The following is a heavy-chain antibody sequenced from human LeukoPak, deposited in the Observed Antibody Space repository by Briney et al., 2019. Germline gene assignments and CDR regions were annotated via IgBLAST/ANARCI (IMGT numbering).Heavy chain of an antibody. D-gene: IGHD5-12*01. Sequence: GGSLRLSCAASGFTFSSYSTNWVRQAPGKGLEWVSSISSSSSYIYYADSVKGRFTISRDNAKNSLYLQMNSLRAEDTAVYYCARESSSGYSGYDPVAFDYWGQGTLVTVSS. CDR1: GFTFSSYS. J-gene: IGHJ4*02. CDR2: ISSSSSYI. CDR3: ARESSSGYSGYDPVAFDY. V-gene: IGHV3-21*01.